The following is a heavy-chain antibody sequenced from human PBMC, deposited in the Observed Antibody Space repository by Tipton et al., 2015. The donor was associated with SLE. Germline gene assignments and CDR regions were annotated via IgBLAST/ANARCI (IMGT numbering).Heavy chain of an antibody. V-gene: IGHV4-61*02. D-gene: IGHD1-1*01. CDR2: IYTSGST. Sequence: TLSLTCTVSGGSISSGSYYWSWIRQPAGKGLEWIGRIYTSGSTNYNPSLKSRVTISVDTSKNQFSLKLSSVTAADSGLYYCARDSSHWNDVFDVWGQGTVVSVSS. J-gene: IGHJ3*01. CDR3: ARDSSHWNDVFDV. CDR1: GGSISSGSYY.